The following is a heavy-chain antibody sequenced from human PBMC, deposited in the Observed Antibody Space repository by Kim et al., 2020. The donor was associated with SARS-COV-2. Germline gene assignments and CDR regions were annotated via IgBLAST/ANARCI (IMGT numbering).Heavy chain of an antibody. CDR2: INPNSGGT. J-gene: IGHJ4*02. CDR1: GYTFTGYY. Sequence: ASVKVSCKASGYTFTGYYMHWVRQAPGQGLEWMGWINPNSGGTNYAQKFQGWVTMTRDTSISTAYMELSRLRSDDTAVYYCARSMPEYGSGSYFFDYWGQGTLVTVSS. V-gene: IGHV1-2*04. CDR3: ARSMPEYGSGSYFFDY. D-gene: IGHD3-10*01.